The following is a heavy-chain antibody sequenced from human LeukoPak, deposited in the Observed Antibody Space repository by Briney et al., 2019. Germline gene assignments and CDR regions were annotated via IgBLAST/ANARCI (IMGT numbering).Heavy chain of an antibody. CDR1: GFTFSRFA. D-gene: IGHD3-16*02. Sequence: GGSLRHSCAASGFTFSRFAMNWLRQAPGKGLEWVSGITGYGGSTDYPDSVKGRFTMSRDNSKNTLYLQMNSLRVEDTAVYYCATGLDDYVWGSYRYTNPYFANWGQGTPVTVSS. CDR2: ITGYGGST. V-gene: IGHV3-23*01. J-gene: IGHJ4*02. CDR3: ATGLDDYVWGSYRYTNPYFAN.